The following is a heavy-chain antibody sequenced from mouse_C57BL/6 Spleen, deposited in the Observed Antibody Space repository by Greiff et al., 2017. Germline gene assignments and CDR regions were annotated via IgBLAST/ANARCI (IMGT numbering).Heavy chain of an antibody. Sequence: QVQLQQPGAELVRPGSSVKLSCKASGYTFTSYWMHWVKQRPIQGLEWIGNIDPSDSDTHYNHKFKDKATLTVDKSSCTAYMQLSSLTSEDSAVYYCGREGLWLRLDYWGQGTTLTVSS. CDR3: GREGLWLRLDY. V-gene: IGHV1-52*01. D-gene: IGHD2-2*01. J-gene: IGHJ2*01. CDR1: GYTFTSYW. CDR2: IDPSDSDT.